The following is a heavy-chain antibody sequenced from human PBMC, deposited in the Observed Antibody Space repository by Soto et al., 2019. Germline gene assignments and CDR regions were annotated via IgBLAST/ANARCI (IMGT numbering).Heavy chain of an antibody. V-gene: IGHV4-59*01. D-gene: IGHD3-22*01. Sequence: PSETLSLTCTVSGDSITNFHWSWIRQPPGKGLEWIGYVYFSGSTKYNPSFKSRVTMSIDTSKDEFSLRLISVTAADSAAYFCAAYDSEGYFDYWGQGALVTAPQ. CDR3: AAYDSEGYFDY. CDR2: VYFSGST. J-gene: IGHJ4*02. CDR1: GDSITNFH.